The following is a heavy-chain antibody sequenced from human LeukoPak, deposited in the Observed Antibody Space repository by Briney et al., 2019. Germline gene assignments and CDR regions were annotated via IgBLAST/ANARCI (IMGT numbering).Heavy chain of an antibody. J-gene: IGHJ4*02. CDR2: ISSSSSYI. CDR3: AKNPSTLYSSGWYYFDY. V-gene: IGHV3-21*01. Sequence: NTGGSLRLSCAASGFTFSDYNMNWVRQAPGRGLDWVSSISSSSSYIYYADSVKGRFTISRDNAKNSLYLQMNSLRAEDTAVYYCAKNPSTLYSSGWYYFDYWGQGTLVTVSS. D-gene: IGHD6-19*01. CDR1: GFTFSDYN.